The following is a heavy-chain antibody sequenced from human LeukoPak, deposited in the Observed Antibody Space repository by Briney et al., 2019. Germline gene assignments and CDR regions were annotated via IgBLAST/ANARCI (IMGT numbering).Heavy chain of an antibody. CDR2: VVPMFGIR. CDR1: GGTFNNYA. D-gene: IGHD5-12*01. J-gene: IGHJ4*02. Sequence: SVKVSCKTSGGTFNNYAISWVRQAPGQGLEWMGRVVPMFGIRIYPQTFRGRVNITADKATNTVYMELRSLRAEDTAIYYCATEPSRSYSFDHLDFWGLGTPVTVSS. CDR3: ATEPSRSYSFDHLDF. V-gene: IGHV1-69*04.